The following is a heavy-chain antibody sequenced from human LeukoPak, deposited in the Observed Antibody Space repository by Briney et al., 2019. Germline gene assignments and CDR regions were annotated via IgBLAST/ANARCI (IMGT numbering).Heavy chain of an antibody. CDR1: GGSINNYY. Sequence: SETLSLTCAVSGGSINNYYWSWIRQPPGKGLEWIGYIYYSGSTNYNPSLKSRVTISIDTSKNRFSPNLSSVTAADTAVYYCAREVGDSDSDNWFDPWGQGTLVTVSS. V-gene: IGHV4-59*01. J-gene: IGHJ5*02. CDR2: IYYSGST. CDR3: AREVGDSDSDNWFDP. D-gene: IGHD2-15*01.